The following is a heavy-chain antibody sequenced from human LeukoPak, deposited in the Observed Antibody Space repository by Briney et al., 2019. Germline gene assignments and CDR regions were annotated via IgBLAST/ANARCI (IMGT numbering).Heavy chain of an antibody. CDR1: GFTFSSYA. V-gene: IGHV3-23*01. Sequence: PGGSLRLSCAASGFTFSSYAMSWVRQAPGRGLEWVSTISESGGSTYYADSAKGRFTISRDNSKNTLYLQMNSLRAEDTAVYYCAKAPLNRAVAGTPYYFDYWGQGTLVTVSS. D-gene: IGHD6-19*01. CDR2: ISESGGST. CDR3: AKAPLNRAVAGTPYYFDY. J-gene: IGHJ4*02.